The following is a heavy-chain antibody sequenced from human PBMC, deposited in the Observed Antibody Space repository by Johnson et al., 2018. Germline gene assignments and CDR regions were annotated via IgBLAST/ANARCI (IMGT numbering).Heavy chain of an antibody. D-gene: IGHD2-15*01. Sequence: GGVVQPGRSLRLSCVASGFIFSNYPMHWVRQGPGKGLEWVALISYNGSHQDFADSVKGRFTIPRDNSKNTLYLQMNSLRTEDTAVFYCARGPSVVVVPPKPDAFDIWGQGTMVTVSS. V-gene: IGHV3-30-3*01. J-gene: IGHJ3*02. CDR3: ARGPSVVVVPPKPDAFDI. CDR2: ISYNGSHQ. CDR1: GFIFSNYP.